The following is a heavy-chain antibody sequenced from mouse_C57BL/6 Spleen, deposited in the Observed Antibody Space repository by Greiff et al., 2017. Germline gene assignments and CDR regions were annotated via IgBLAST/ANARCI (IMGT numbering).Heavy chain of an antibody. J-gene: IGHJ4*01. D-gene: IGHD1-1*01. CDR1: GFTFSDYG. Sequence: EVQGVESGGGLVKPGGSLKLSCAASGFTFSDYGMHWVRQAPEKGLEWVAYISSGSSTIYYADTVKGRFTISRDNAKNTLFLQMTSLRSEDTAMCYCARPYYYGSSYAMDYWGQGTSVTVSS. V-gene: IGHV5-17*01. CDR2: ISSGSSTI. CDR3: ARPYYYGSSYAMDY.